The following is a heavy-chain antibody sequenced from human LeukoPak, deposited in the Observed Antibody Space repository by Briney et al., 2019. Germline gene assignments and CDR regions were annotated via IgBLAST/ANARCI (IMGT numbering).Heavy chain of an antibody. CDR2: INHSGYT. Sequence: SETLSLTCAVYGESSFSSYYWSWIRQTPGGALEWIGEINHSGYTNYNPSLKSRVTLSIDTSKNHFSLRLNSVTAADTAVYYCSRQVVGNDYWGQGILVTVSS. CDR1: GESSFSSYY. CDR3: SRQVVGNDY. J-gene: IGHJ4*02. D-gene: IGHD3-22*01. V-gene: IGHV4-34*01.